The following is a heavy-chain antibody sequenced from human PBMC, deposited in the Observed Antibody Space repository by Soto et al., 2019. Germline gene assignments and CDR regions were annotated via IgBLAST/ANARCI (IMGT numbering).Heavy chain of an antibody. Sequence: TGGSLRLSCAASGFTFSSYAMHWVRQAPGKGLEWVAVISYDGSNKYYADSVKGRFTISRDNSKNTLYLQMNSLRAEDTAVYYCARDNSLLWFGELARLGYWGQGTLVTVSS. CDR2: ISYDGSNK. CDR3: ARDNSLLWFGELARLGY. V-gene: IGHV3-30-3*01. CDR1: GFTFSSYA. D-gene: IGHD3-10*01. J-gene: IGHJ4*02.